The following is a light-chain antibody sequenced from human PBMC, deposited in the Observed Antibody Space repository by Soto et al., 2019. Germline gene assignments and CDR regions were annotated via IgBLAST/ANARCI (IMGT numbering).Light chain of an antibody. CDR3: QHYGTSAL. CDR2: DAS. Sequence: DIVLTQSPGTLSLSPGERATLSCRASQSVSSSYLAWYQQKPGQAPRLLIYDASRATGIPDRFSGSGSGTDFTLTITRLEPEDFAVYYWQHYGTSALFGPGTKVDI. J-gene: IGKJ3*01. CDR1: QSVSSSY. V-gene: IGKV3-20*01.